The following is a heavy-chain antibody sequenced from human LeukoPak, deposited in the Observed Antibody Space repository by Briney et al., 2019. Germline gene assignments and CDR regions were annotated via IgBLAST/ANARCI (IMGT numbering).Heavy chain of an antibody. CDR1: GGSISSSSYY. CDR2: IYYSGST. Sequence: PSETLSLTCTVSGGSISSSSYYWGWIRQPPGKGLEWIGIIYYSGSTYYNPSLKSRVTVSVDKSKDQVFLKLSSVTAADTAVCYCARGGFLEWLLLGDYWGQGTLVSVSS. D-gene: IGHD3-3*01. V-gene: IGHV4-39*07. J-gene: IGHJ4*02. CDR3: ARGGFLEWLLLGDY.